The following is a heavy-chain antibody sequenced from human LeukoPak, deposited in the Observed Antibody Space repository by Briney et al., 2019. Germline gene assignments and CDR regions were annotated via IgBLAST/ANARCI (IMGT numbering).Heavy chain of an antibody. CDR2: IIPIFGTA. D-gene: IGHD1-14*01. V-gene: IGHV1-69*13. J-gene: IGHJ6*02. CDR1: GGTFSSYA. CDR3: ARDIPVWDRPQDYYYGMDV. Sequence: GASVKVSCKASGGTFSSYAISWVRQAPGQGLEWMGGIIPIFGTANYAQKFLGRVTITADESTSTAYMELSSLRSEDTAVYYCARDIPVWDRPQDYYYGMDVWGQGTTVTVSS.